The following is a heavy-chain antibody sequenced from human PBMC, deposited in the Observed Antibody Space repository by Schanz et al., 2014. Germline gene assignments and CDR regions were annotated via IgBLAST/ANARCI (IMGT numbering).Heavy chain of an antibody. J-gene: IGHJ4*02. CDR3: ARGTPFLCDY. CDR1: GFTFSSFA. Sequence: EVQLVESGGGLLQPGGSLRLSCAASGFTFSSFAMSWVRQAPGKGLEWVSGISAYGGDTYYADSVRGRFTILRDNSKNTLNLQMSSLRAEDTAVYYCARGTPFLCDYWGQGTLVTVSS. D-gene: IGHD3-16*01. V-gene: IGHV3-23*04. CDR2: ISAYGGDT.